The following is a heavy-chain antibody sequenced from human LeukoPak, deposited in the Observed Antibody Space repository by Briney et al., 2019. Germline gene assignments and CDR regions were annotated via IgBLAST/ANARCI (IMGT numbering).Heavy chain of an antibody. J-gene: IGHJ5*01. CDR1: GFTLSSYA. D-gene: IGHD6-13*01. CDR3: AKATSPVHSRNWFDS. V-gene: IGHV3-23*01. CDR2: ITAGGDST. Sequence: GGSLRLSCAASGFTLSSYAMNWVRQAPGKGLEWVSSITAGGDSTYYADSVKGRFTISRDNSKNTVNVQMNSLRAEDTAVYYCAKATSPVHSRNWFDSWGQGTLVTVSS.